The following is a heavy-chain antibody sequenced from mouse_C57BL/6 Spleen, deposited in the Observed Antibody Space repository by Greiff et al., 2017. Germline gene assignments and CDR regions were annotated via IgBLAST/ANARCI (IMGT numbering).Heavy chain of an antibody. Sequence: EVQRVESVAELVRPGASVKLSCTASGFNIKNTYMHWVKQRPEQGLEWIGRIDPANGNTKYAPKFQGKATITADTSSNTAYLQLSSLTSEDTAIYYCARYSGEGVYFDYWGQGTTLTVSS. CDR1: GFNIKNTY. D-gene: IGHD4-1*01. J-gene: IGHJ2*01. CDR3: ARYSGEGVYFDY. CDR2: IDPANGNT. V-gene: IGHV14-3*01.